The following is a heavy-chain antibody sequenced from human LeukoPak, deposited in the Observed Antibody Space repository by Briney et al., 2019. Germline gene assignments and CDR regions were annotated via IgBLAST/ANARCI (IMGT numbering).Heavy chain of an antibody. Sequence: PSETLSLTCTVSGGSISSSYYYWGWIRQSPGKGLEWIGYIYYSGSTNYNPSLKSRVTISVDTSKNQFSLKLSSVTAADTAVYYCARDDLDSSSALSMDVWGKGTAVTVSS. V-gene: IGHV4-61*01. D-gene: IGHD6-13*01. CDR1: GGSISSSYYY. J-gene: IGHJ6*03. CDR3: ARDDLDSSSALSMDV. CDR2: IYYSGST.